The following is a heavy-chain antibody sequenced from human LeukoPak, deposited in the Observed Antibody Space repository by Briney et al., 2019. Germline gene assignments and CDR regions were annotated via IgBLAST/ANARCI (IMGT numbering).Heavy chain of an antibody. J-gene: IGHJ4*02. CDR3: ARDDTVTTLPFDY. CDR2: LNPNSGGT. V-gene: IGHV1-2*06. Sequence: ASVKVSCKASGYTFTDFYIHWVRQAPGQGLQWMGRLNPNSGGTENAQNFQGRVTMSRDTSISTAYMELIRLRADDTAAYYCARDDTVTTLPFDYWGQGTLVTVSS. CDR1: GYTFTDFY. D-gene: IGHD4-17*01.